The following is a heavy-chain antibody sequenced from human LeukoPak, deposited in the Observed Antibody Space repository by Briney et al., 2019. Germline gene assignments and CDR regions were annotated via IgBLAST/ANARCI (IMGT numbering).Heavy chain of an antibody. CDR2: INPSGGST. CDR1: GYTFTGYY. J-gene: IGHJ4*02. CDR3: ARTPDYYDSSGYYPFGY. V-gene: IGHV1-46*01. D-gene: IGHD3-22*01. Sequence: ASVKVSCKASGYTFTGYYMHWVRQAPGQGLEWMGIINPSGGSTSYAQKFQGRVTMTRDTSTSTVYMELSSLRSEDTAVYYCARTPDYYDSSGYYPFGYWGQGTLVTVSS.